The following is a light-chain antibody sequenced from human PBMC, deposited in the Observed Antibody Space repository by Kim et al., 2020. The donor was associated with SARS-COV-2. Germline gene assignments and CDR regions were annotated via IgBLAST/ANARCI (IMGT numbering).Light chain of an antibody. Sequence: QTVVTQEPLFSVSPGGTVTLTCGLSSGSVSTSYYPSWYQQTPGQAPRTLIYSTNTRSSGAPDRFSGSILGNKAALTITGAQADDESDYYCVLYMGSGIWVFGGGTQLTVL. V-gene: IGLV8-61*01. CDR1: SGSVSTSYY. J-gene: IGLJ3*02. CDR3: VLYMGSGIWV. CDR2: STN.